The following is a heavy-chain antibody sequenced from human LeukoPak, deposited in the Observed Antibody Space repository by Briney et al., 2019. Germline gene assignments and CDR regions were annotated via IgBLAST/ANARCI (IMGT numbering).Heavy chain of an antibody. CDR1: GFTFSNAW. Sequence: GGSLRLSCAASGFTFSNAWMSWVRQAPGKGLEWVGRIRGKTDGVTTDYAAPVKGRFSISRDDSKSTLYLQMNSLQTEDTAVYYCTADGTRSGIAAPDYWGQGTLVTVSS. D-gene: IGHD6-13*01. V-gene: IGHV3-15*01. CDR2: IRGKTDGVTT. J-gene: IGHJ4*02. CDR3: TADGTRSGIAAPDY.